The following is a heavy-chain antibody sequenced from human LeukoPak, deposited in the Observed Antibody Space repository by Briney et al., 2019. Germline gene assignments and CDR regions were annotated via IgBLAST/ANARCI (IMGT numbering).Heavy chain of an antibody. Sequence: SQTLSLTCAISGDSVSRNSAAWTWIRQSPSRGLEWLRRTYYRSKWYNDYAVSVKSRLTINPDTSKNQFSLQLKSVTPEDTAVYCCARGGPGGRAFDIWGQGTMVTVSS. D-gene: IGHD2-15*01. V-gene: IGHV6-1*01. J-gene: IGHJ3*02. CDR2: TYYRSKWYN. CDR3: ARGGPGGRAFDI. CDR1: GDSVSRNSAA.